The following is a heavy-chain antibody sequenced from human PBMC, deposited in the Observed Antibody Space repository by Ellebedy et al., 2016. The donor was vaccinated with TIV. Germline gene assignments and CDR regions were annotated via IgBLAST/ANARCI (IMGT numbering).Heavy chain of an antibody. V-gene: IGHV3-66*01. J-gene: IGHJ1*01. CDR2: IYSGGST. Sequence: GESLKISCAASGFTFSSYAMSWVRQAPGKGLEWVSVIYSGGSTYYADSVKGRFTISRDNSKNTLYLQMNSLRAEDTAVYYCAREVVIYDILTGYYSRYFQHWGQGTLVTVSS. CDR1: GFTFSSYA. CDR3: AREVVIYDILTGYYSRYFQH. D-gene: IGHD3-9*01.